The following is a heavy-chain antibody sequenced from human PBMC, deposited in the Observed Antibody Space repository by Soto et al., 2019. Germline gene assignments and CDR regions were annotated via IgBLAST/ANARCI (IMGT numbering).Heavy chain of an antibody. D-gene: IGHD3-10*01. Sequence: ASVKVSCKVSGYTLTELSMHWVRQAPGKGLEWMGGFDPEDGETIYAQKFQGRVTMTEDTSTDTAYMELSSLRSEDTAVYYCATGLITMVRGASWSWFDPWGQGTLVTVSS. CDR1: GYTLTELS. V-gene: IGHV1-24*01. CDR2: FDPEDGET. J-gene: IGHJ5*02. CDR3: ATGLITMVRGASWSWFDP.